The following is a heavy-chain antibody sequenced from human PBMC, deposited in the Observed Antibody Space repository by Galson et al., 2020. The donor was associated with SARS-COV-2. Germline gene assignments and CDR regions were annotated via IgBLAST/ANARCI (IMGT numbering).Heavy chain of an antibody. CDR3: ARDGQSNSGRAFDY. D-gene: IGHD6-19*01. V-gene: IGHV3-33*01. CDR2: IFYDGSNK. J-gene: IGHJ4*02. CDR1: GFTFANHA. Sequence: GESLKISCAVSGFTFANHAMHWVRQAPGKGLEWVALIFYDGSNKYYVDSLKGRFTISRDNSEDTLYLQMNNLRVEDTAVYYCARDGQSNSGRAFDYWGQGTLVTVSS.